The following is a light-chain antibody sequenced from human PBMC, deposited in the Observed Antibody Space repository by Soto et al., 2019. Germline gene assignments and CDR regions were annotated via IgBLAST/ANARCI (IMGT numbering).Light chain of an antibody. CDR3: CSFAVGSTLV. CDR2: EGS. CDR1: SSDVGTYNL. V-gene: IGLV2-23*01. Sequence: QSVLTQPASVSGSPGQSITISCTGTSSDVGTYNLVSWHQHHPGKAPKLIIYEGSKRPSGVSNRFSGSKSGNTASLTISGLQAEDEADYYCCSFAVGSTLVFGGGIQLTVL. J-gene: IGLJ7*01.